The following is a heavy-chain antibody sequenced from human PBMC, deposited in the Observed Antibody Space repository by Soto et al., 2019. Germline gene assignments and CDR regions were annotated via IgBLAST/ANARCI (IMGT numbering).Heavy chain of an antibody. CDR1: GFTFSNYA. J-gene: IGHJ4*02. Sequence: EVQLVESGGGLVQPGGSLRLSCAASGFTFSNYAMHWVRQAPGKGLEYVSGINTNGGITHYANSVKGRFTISRDNSKNTLYLQMGSLRADDMAVYYCARFGGSYYFDYWGQGTLVTVSS. CDR2: INTNGGIT. V-gene: IGHV3-64*01. CDR3: ARFGGSYYFDY. D-gene: IGHD1-26*01.